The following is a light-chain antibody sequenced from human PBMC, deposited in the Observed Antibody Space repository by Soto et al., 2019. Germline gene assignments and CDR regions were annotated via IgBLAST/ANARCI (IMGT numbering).Light chain of an antibody. J-gene: IGLJ2*01. CDR2: DVS. CDR1: SSDIGSYNY. V-gene: IGLV2-14*03. Sequence: QSVLTQPASLSGSPGQSITISCTGTSSDIGSYNYVSWYQQHPGKAPKLMIFDVSYRPSGISDRFSGSKSGNTASLTISGLHPEDEADYYCSSYGASSTLFGGGTKVTVL. CDR3: SSYGASSTL.